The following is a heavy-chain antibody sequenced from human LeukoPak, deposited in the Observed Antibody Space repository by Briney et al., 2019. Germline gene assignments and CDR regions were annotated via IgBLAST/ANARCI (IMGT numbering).Heavy chain of an antibody. Sequence: PGGSLRLSCAASGFTFSSYWMHWVRQAPGKGLVWVSRINSDGSSTSYADSVKGRFTISRDNSKNTLYLQMNSLRAEDTAVYYCARDSGSIPLDYWGQGTLVTVSS. CDR2: INSDGSST. J-gene: IGHJ4*02. CDR3: ARDSGSIPLDY. D-gene: IGHD2-21*01. V-gene: IGHV3-74*01. CDR1: GFTFSSYW.